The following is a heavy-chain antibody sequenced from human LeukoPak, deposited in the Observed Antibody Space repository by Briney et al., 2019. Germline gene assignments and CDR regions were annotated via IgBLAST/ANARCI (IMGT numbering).Heavy chain of an antibody. V-gene: IGHV3-53*01. CDR2: MYTGGST. Sequence: GGSLRLSCTAATFTRSSDYMRLVRQAPGKGLEWVSVMYTGGSTYYADSVKGRFTISRDNSKNTLYLQMNSLRAEDTALYYCARAPFYYDSSGYPYFDGWGQGTLVTVSS. D-gene: IGHD3-22*01. CDR3: ARAPFYYDSSGYPYFDG. CDR1: TFTRSSDY. J-gene: IGHJ4*02.